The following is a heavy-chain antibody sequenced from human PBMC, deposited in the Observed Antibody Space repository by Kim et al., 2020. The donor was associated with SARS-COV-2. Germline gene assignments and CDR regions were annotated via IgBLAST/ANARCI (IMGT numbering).Heavy chain of an antibody. V-gene: IGHV1-69*13. CDR1: GGTFSSYA. CDR3: ARDRIVSRPYYYYGMDV. Sequence: SVKVSYKASGGTFSSYAISWVRQAPGQGLEWMGGIIPIFGTANYAQKFQGRVTITADESTSTAYMELSSLRSEDTAVYYCARDRIVSRPYYYYGMDVWGQGTTVTVSS. CDR2: IIPIFGTA. D-gene: IGHD3-22*01. J-gene: IGHJ6*02.